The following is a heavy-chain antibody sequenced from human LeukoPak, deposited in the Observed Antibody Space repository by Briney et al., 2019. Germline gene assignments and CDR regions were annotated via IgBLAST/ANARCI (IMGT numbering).Heavy chain of an antibody. CDR1: GFSFINYA. V-gene: IGHV3-23*01. J-gene: IGHJ4*02. Sequence: PGGSLRLSCAASGFSFINYAMSWVRQAPGKGLEWVSRISGSGSIDYADSVKGRFTISRDNPKNTLYLQMNSLRAEDTAVYYCAKESYYDGTGFYTGWGQGNLVTVSS. CDR2: ISGSGSI. D-gene: IGHD3-22*01. CDR3: AKESYYDGTGFYTG.